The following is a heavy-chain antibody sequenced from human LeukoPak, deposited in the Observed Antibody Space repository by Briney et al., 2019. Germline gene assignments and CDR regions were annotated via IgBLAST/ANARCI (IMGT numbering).Heavy chain of an antibody. CDR2: INDSGST. V-gene: IGHV4-34*01. CDR1: GVAFSGYY. Sequence: SETLSLTCAVYGVAFSGYYWSWIRQPPGKGLEWIGEINDSGSTNYNQSLKSRVTISVDTSKNQFSLKLSSVTAADTAVYYCARAFRMYALHNWFDPLGQGTLVTVSS. CDR3: ARAFRMYALHNWFDP. J-gene: IGHJ5*02. D-gene: IGHD2-8*01.